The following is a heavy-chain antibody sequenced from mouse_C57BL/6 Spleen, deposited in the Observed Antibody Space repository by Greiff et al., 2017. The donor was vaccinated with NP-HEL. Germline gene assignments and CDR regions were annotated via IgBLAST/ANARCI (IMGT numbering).Heavy chain of an antibody. CDR1: GYSFTGYY. CDR3: ARGGYSNYGFAY. V-gene: IGHV1-42*01. CDR2: INPSTGGT. J-gene: IGHJ3*01. D-gene: IGHD2-5*01. Sequence: VQLQQSGPELVKPGASVKISCKASGYSFTGYYMNWVKQSPEKSLEWIGEINPSTGGTTYNQKFKAKATLTVDKSSSTAYMQLKSLTSEDSAVYYCARGGYSNYGFAYWGQGTLVTVSA.